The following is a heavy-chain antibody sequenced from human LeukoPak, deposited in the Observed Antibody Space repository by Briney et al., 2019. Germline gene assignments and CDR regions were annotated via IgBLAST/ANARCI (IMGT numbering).Heavy chain of an antibody. CDR2: IRYDGSNK. CDR3: AKSSKAILLWFGELSGYFDY. CDR1: GFTFGSYG. J-gene: IGHJ4*02. Sequence: GGSLRLSCAASGFTFGSYGMHWVRQAPGMGLEWVAFIRYDGSNKYYADSVKGRFTISRVNSKNTLYLQMNSLRAEDTAVYYCAKSSKAILLWFGELSGYFDYWGQGTLVIVSS. D-gene: IGHD3-10*01. V-gene: IGHV3-30*02.